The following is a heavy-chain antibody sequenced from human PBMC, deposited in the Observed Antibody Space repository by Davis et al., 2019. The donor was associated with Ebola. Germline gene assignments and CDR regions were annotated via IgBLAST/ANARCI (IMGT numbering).Heavy chain of an antibody. V-gene: IGHV1-2*02. D-gene: IGHD2-2*01. CDR1: GYTFAGHK. CDR2: INPSRGDT. J-gene: IGHJ3*02. Sequence: ASVKVSCKSSGYTFAGHKIHWVRQAPGQGLEWMGWINPSRGDTNYTQNLQGRVTLTRDTSINTAYMELSGLTSDDTAIYFCARGHCSTLSCDLGGAFDIWGQGTVVSV. CDR3: ARGHCSTLSCDLGGAFDI.